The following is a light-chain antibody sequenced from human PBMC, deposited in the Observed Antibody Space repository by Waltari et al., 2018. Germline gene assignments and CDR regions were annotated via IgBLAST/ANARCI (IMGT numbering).Light chain of an antibody. CDR2: DVS. V-gene: IGLV2-14*01. CDR3: SSYTSSSTLI. J-gene: IGLJ2*01. Sequence: QSALTQPASVSGSPGQSITISCTGTSSDVGGYNYVPWYQKQPGKAPKLMLYDVSKRPSGVSNRFSGSKSGNTASLTISGLQAEDEADYYCSSYTSSSTLIFGGGTKLTVL. CDR1: SSDVGGYNY.